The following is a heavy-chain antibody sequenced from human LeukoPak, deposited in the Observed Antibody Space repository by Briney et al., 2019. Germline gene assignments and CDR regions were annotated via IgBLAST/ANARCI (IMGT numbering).Heavy chain of an antibody. CDR3: ARGGSAHIVATPYYFDY. CDR1: GGSFSGYY. V-gene: IGHV4-34*01. D-gene: IGHD5-12*01. CDR2: INHSGST. Sequence: PSETLSLTCAVYGGSFSGYYWSWIRQPPGKGPEWIGEINHSGSTNYNPSLKSRVTISVDTSKNQFSLKLSSVTAADTAVYYCARGGSAHIVATPYYFDYWGQGTLVTVSS. J-gene: IGHJ4*02.